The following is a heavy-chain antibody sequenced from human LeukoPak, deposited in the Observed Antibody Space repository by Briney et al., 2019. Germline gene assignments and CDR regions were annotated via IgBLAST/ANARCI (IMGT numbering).Heavy chain of an antibody. CDR3: ARDPGRQYSSAADV. CDR2: IKEDGSKK. CDR1: GFSFSSYW. D-gene: IGHD6-19*01. V-gene: IGHV3-7*03. Sequence: GGSLRLSCAASGFSFSSYWMNWVRRAQGKGLEWLANIKEDGSKKYYVDSVKGRFTISRDNAKNSLYLQMDSLRAEDTAVYYCARDPGRQYSSAADVWGQGTTVTVSS. J-gene: IGHJ6*02.